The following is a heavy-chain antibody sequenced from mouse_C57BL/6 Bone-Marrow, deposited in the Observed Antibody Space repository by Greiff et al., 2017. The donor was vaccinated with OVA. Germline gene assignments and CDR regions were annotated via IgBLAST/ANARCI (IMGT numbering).Heavy chain of an antibody. D-gene: IGHD2-1*01. J-gene: IGHJ3*01. CDR1: GYTFTSYG. CDR2: IYIGNGYT. CDR3: ASGYGNYGGFFAY. Sequence: SGAELVRPGSSVKMSCKTSGYTFTSYGINWVKQRPGQGLEWIGYIYIGNGYTEYNEKFKGKATLTSDTSSSTAYMQLSSLTSEDSAIYFCASGYGNYGGFFAYWGQGTLVTVSA. V-gene: IGHV1-58*01.